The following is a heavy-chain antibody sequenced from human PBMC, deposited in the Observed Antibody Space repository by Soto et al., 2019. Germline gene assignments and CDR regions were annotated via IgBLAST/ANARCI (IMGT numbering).Heavy chain of an antibody. D-gene: IGHD7-27*01. Sequence: PGGSLRLSCAASGFTVSSNYMSWVRQAPGKGLEWVSVIYSGGSTYYADSVKGRFTISRDNSKNTLYLQMNSLRAEDTAVYYCARDQNWGSYSYYFDYWGQGTLVTVSS. V-gene: IGHV3-66*01. J-gene: IGHJ4*02. CDR3: ARDQNWGSYSYYFDY. CDR1: GFTVSSNY. CDR2: IYSGGST.